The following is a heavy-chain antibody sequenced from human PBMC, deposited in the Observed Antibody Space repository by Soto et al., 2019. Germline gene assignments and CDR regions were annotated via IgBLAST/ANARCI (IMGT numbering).Heavy chain of an antibody. CDR1: GFTFDDYA. D-gene: IGHD6-19*01. Sequence: EVQLVESGGGLVQPGRSLRLSCAASGFTFDDYAMHWVRQVSGKGLEWVSGVNWNSGSIVYADSVKGRFTISRDNAKISLYLQMDSLRTEDTALYYCAKDRDGAWLGPFDCWGQGTLVTVSS. CDR3: AKDRDGAWLGPFDC. V-gene: IGHV3-9*01. CDR2: VNWNSGSI. J-gene: IGHJ4*02.